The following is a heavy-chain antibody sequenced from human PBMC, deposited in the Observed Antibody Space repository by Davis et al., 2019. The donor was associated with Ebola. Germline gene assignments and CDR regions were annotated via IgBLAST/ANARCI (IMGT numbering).Heavy chain of an antibody. Sequence: MPSETLSLTCTVSGGSISSSSYYWSWIRQPPGKGLEWIGEINHSGSTNYNPSLKSRVTISVDTSKNQFSLKLSSVTAADTAVYYCARGGVYCSSTSCFLYYYYGMDVWGQGTTVTVSS. CDR2: INHSGST. J-gene: IGHJ6*02. CDR1: GGSISSSSYY. CDR3: ARGGVYCSSTSCFLYYYYGMDV. D-gene: IGHD2-2*01. V-gene: IGHV4-39*07.